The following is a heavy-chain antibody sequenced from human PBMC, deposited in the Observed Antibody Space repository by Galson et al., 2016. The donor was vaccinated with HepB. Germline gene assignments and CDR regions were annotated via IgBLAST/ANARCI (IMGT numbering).Heavy chain of an antibody. CDR3: AANTAMVSYGMDV. V-gene: IGHV3-33*01. J-gene: IGHJ6*02. CDR2: IWYDGSNK. CDR1: GFTFSSYG. D-gene: IGHD5-18*01. Sequence: SLRLAWAASGFTFSSYGMHWVRQAPGKGLEWVAVIWYDGSNKYYADSVKGRFTISRDNSKNTLYLQMNSLRAEDTAVYYCAANTAMVSYGMDVWGQGTTVTVSS.